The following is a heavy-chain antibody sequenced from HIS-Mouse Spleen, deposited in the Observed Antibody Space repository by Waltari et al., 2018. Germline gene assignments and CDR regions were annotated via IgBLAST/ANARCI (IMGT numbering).Heavy chain of an antibody. J-gene: IGHJ1*01. Sequence: QVQLQESGPGLVKPSETLSLTCTVPGYSISSGYYWGWFRQPPGKGLEWIGSIYHSGSTYYNPSLKSRVTISVDTSKNQFSLKLSSVTAADTAVYYCARDSWAYAIEYFQHWGQGTLVTVSS. D-gene: IGHD2-8*01. CDR2: IYHSGST. CDR1: GYSISSGYY. CDR3: ARDSWAYAIEYFQH. V-gene: IGHV4-38-2*02.